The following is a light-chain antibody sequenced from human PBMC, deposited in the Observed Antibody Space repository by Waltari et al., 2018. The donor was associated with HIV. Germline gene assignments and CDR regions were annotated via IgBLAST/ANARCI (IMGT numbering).Light chain of an antibody. CDR3: SSYAGTSNFVL. CDR1: STDVGAKNY. CDR2: NVS. Sequence: QSALTQPRSVSESPGQSVTISCTGTSTDVGAKNYVSWYQQHPGRAPKYIIYNVSERPSGVPDRFSGSKSGNTASLTISGLQAEDEADYYCSSYAGTSNFVLFGGGTKLTVL. V-gene: IGLV2-11*01. J-gene: IGLJ2*01.